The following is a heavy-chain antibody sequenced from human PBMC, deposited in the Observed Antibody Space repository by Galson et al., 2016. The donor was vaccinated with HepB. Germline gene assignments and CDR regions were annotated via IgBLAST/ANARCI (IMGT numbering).Heavy chain of an antibody. D-gene: IGHD5-18*01. CDR3: ARTGYNYGDFSVEDV. Sequence: PALVKPTQTLTLTCTFSGFSVNTSGVCMSWIRQPPGKALEWLALIDWDDEKFYRPFLKTRLTISKDTSKGQVVLTMTDMDPVDTGTYYCARTGYNYGDFSVEDVWGRGTTVTVSS. CDR1: GFSVNTSGVC. CDR2: IDWDDEK. V-gene: IGHV2-70*01. J-gene: IGHJ6*02.